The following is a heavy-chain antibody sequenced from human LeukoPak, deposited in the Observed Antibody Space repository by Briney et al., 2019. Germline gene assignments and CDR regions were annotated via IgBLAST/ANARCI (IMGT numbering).Heavy chain of an antibody. V-gene: IGHV3-7*03. Sequence: GGSLRLSCAASGFTFSSYWMSWVRQAPGKGLEWVANIKQDGSEKYYVDSVKGRFTISRDNAKNSLYLQMNSLRAEDTAVYYCARGAPTAMVIVVDYMDVWGKGTTVTVSS. CDR1: GFTFSSYW. CDR3: ARGAPTAMVIVVDYMDV. CDR2: IKQDGSEK. D-gene: IGHD5-18*01. J-gene: IGHJ6*03.